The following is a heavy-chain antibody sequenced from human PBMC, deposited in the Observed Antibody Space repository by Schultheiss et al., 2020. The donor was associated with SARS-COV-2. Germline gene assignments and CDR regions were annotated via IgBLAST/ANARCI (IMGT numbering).Heavy chain of an antibody. CDR1: GGSISIGSYY. Sequence: SETLSLTCTVSGGSISIGSYYWSWIRQPAGKGLEWIGRIYTSGSTNYNPSLKSRVTISVDTSKNQFSLKLSSVTAADTAVYYCARGSPRYYYDSSGYYSEYFQHWGQGTLVTVSS. J-gene: IGHJ1*01. D-gene: IGHD3-22*01. V-gene: IGHV4-61*02. CDR3: ARGSPRYYYDSSGYYSEYFQH. CDR2: IYTSGST.